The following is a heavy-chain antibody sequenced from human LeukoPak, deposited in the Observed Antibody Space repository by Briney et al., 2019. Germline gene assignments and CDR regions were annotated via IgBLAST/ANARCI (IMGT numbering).Heavy chain of an antibody. CDR3: ASPGWFGELSFDY. V-gene: IGHV3-21*01. J-gene: IGHJ4*02. D-gene: IGHD3-10*01. Sequence: GGSLRLSCAASGFTFSSYSMNWVRQAPGKGLEWVSSISSSSSYIYYADSVKGRFTISRDHAKNSLYLQMNSLRAEDTAVYYCASPGWFGELSFDYWGQGTLVTVSS. CDR2: ISSSSSYI. CDR1: GFTFSSYS.